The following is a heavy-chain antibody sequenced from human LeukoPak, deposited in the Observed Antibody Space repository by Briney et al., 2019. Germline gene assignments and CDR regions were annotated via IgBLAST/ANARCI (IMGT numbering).Heavy chain of an antibody. V-gene: IGHV4-59*01. D-gene: IGHD5-18*01. CDR3: ARDRIQLDY. J-gene: IGHJ4*02. Sequence: PSETLSLTCTASGGSISSYYWSWIRQPPGKGLEWIGYIYYSGGTNYNPSLKSRVTISVDTSKNQFSLKLSSVTAADTAVYYCARDRIQLDYWGQGTLVTVSS. CDR2: IYYSGGT. CDR1: GGSISSYY.